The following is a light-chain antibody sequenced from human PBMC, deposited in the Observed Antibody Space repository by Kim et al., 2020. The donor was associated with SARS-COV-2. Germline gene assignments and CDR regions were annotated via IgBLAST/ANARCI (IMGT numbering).Light chain of an antibody. CDR3: QQYNDYSAT. CDR1: QTISSR. J-gene: IGKJ2*01. CDR2: EAS. V-gene: IGKV1-5*03. Sequence: DIQMTQSPSTLSASVGDSVTMTCRASQTISSRMAWYQKKPGKVPTLLIYEASTLESGVPSRFSGSRSGTEFTLTISSLQPDDFATYYCQQYNDYSATFGQGTKLEI.